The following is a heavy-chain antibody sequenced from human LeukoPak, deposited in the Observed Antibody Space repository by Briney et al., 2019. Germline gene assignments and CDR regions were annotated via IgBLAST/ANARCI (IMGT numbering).Heavy chain of an antibody. D-gene: IGHD5/OR15-5a*01. CDR1: GFTFSSYD. CDR3: IRGGIQVSGIDAFDI. J-gene: IGHJ3*02. Sequence: GGSLRLSCAASGFTFSSYDMHWVRQAPGRGLEWVSAIGIAGDTYYPDSVKGRFTISRENAKNSMYLQMNCLKDGDTAVYYCIRGGIQVSGIDAFDIWGQGTKVTVSS. V-gene: IGHV3-13*01. CDR2: IGIAGDT.